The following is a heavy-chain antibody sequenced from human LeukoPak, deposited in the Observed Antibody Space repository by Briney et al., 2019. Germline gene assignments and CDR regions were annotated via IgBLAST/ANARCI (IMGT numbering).Heavy chain of an antibody. V-gene: IGHV3-53*01. CDR2: LYSGSDT. CDR1: GFSVSLNY. J-gene: IGHJ2*01. Sequence: GGSLTLSCAASGFSVSLNYMNWVRQAPGKGLEWVSILYSGSDTYYADSVKGRFTISRDSSKNMLFPHMNSLRVEDTAVYYCARVGDHFHWYLDLWGRGTLVTVSS. CDR3: ARVGDHFHWYLDL. D-gene: IGHD3-3*02.